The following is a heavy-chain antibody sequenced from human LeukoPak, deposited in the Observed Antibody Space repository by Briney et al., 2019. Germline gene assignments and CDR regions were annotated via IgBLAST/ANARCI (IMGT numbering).Heavy chain of an antibody. CDR3: ARNLGSSSGSDY. CDR2: IIPIFGXX. V-gene: IGHV1-69*13. J-gene: IGHJ4*02. Sequence: SVTVSCTASGGTFSSYAISWVRQAPGQGLEWMGGIIPIFGXXXYXXKFQGXVTITADESTSTAYMELSSLRSEDTAVYYCARNLGSSSGSDYWGQGTLVTVSS. CDR1: GGTFSSYA. D-gene: IGHD6-6*01.